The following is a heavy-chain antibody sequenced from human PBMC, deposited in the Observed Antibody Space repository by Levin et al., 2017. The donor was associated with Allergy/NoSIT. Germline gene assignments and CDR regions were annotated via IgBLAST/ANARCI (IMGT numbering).Heavy chain of an antibody. V-gene: IGHV3-9*01. CDR3: GKDRSYGIDV. Sequence: SGGSLILSCVASGFTFGNNAMHWVRQAPGKGLEWVSGISWNSGSIGYADSVRGRFTISRDNAKNSLYLQMNSLRPEDTALYYCGKDRSYGIDVWGQGTTVTVSS. J-gene: IGHJ6*02. CDR2: ISWNSGSI. CDR1: GFTFGNNA.